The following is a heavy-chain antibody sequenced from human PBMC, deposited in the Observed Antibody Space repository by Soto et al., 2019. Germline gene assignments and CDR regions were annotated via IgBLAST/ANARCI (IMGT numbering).Heavy chain of an antibody. Sequence: EVQLLESGGGLVQPGGSLRLSCAASGFTFGSYAMNWLRQAPGRGLECVSFISGSGRTTYYADSVKGRFTVSRDNSKNTLYLQMNSLRAEDTALYYCAKFRWPSYSYYSMDVWGKGTTVTVSS. J-gene: IGHJ6*03. V-gene: IGHV3-23*01. CDR2: ISGSGRTT. CDR3: AKFRWPSYSYYSMDV. D-gene: IGHD2-15*01. CDR1: GFTFGSYA.